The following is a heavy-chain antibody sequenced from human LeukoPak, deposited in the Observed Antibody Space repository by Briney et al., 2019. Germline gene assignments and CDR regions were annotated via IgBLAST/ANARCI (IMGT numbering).Heavy chain of an antibody. CDR1: GFTFSSYS. Sequence: PGGSLRLSCAASGFTFSSYSMNWVRQAPGKGLEWVSSISSSSSYIYYADSVKGRFTISRDNAKNSLYLQMNSLRAEDTAVYYCARGSRFGELWVDYWGQGTLVTVSS. V-gene: IGHV3-21*04. CDR3: ARGSRFGELWVDY. J-gene: IGHJ4*02. CDR2: ISSSSSYI. D-gene: IGHD3-10*01.